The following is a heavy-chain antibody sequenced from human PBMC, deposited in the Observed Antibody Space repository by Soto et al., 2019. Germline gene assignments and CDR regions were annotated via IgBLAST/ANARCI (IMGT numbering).Heavy chain of an antibody. J-gene: IGHJ6*02. V-gene: IGHV5-51*01. CDR1: GYSFTNYW. D-gene: IGHD5-12*01. Sequence: GESLKISCKASGYSFTNYWIGWVRQMPGKGLEWMGIIYPGDSDTRYSPSFQGQVTISADKSISTAYLQWSSLKASDTAMYYCARHAGGGYDYYYYYGMDVWGQGTTVTVSS. CDR2: IYPGDSDT. CDR3: ARHAGGGYDYYYYYGMDV.